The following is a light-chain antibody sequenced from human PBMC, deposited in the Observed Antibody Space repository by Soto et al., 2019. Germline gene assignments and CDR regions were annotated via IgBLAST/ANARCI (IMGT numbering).Light chain of an antibody. CDR1: QSVSGNS. J-gene: IGKJ5*01. Sequence: ELVLTQSPGTLSLSPGERATLSCRASQSVSGNSLAWYRQNRGQAPRLIIYDVSTRATGIPDRFSGSGSGTVFTLTIGSLEPEDSAVYYCQQRKHWPPITFGQGTRLEIK. CDR2: DVS. V-gene: IGKV3D-20*02. CDR3: QQRKHWPPIT.